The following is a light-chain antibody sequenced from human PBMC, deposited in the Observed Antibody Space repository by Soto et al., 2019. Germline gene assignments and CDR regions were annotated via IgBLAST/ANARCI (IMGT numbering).Light chain of an antibody. V-gene: IGKV3-20*01. Sequence: PGVRATLSCRASQSVSSSSYLAWYQQKPGQAPRLLIYGASSRATGLPDRVSGSGSGTDFTLTISRLEPEDFAVYYCQQYGSSPTFGEGTKVELK. CDR1: QSVSSSSY. CDR2: GAS. J-gene: IGKJ4*01. CDR3: QQYGSSPT.